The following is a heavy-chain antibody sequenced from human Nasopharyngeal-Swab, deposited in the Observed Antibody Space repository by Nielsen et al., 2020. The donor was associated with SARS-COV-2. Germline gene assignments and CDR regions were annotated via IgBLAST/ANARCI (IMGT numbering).Heavy chain of an antibody. J-gene: IGHJ6*02. CDR1: GCSISSFY. CDR2: IHDSGSA. D-gene: IGHD3/OR15-3a*01. V-gene: IGHV4-4*07. CDR3: AREQRGGDFWTRHYYNGMDV. Sequence: SKTLSLTCAISGCSISSFYWSWNPQPPGKGPEWLGRIHDSGSAYNNPSLKSRVTMAVDTSNNQFSLKVTSVTAADAAVYYCAREQRGGDFWTRHYYNGMDVWGQGTTVTVSS.